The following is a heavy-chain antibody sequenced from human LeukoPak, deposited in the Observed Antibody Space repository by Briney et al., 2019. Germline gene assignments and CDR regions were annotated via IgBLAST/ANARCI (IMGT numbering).Heavy chain of an antibody. V-gene: IGHV3-74*01. CDR1: GFTFSSYW. Sequence: GGSLRLSCAASGFTFSSYWMHWVRQAPGKGLVWVSRIKTDGSSTNYADSVKGRFTISRDNAKNTLYLQMNSLRADDTAVYYGAIVNRGYYSPEVFDSWGQGTLVTVSS. J-gene: IGHJ4*02. D-gene: IGHD5-12*01. CDR2: IKTDGSST. CDR3: AIVNRGYYSPEVFDS.